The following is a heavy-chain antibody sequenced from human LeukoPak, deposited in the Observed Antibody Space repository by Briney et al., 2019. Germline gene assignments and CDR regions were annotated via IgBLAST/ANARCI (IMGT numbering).Heavy chain of an antibody. Sequence: PGGSLRLSCAASGFTFSSYAMHWVRQAPGKGLEWVAVISYDGSNKYYADSVKGRFTISRDNSKNTLYLQMNSLRAEDTAVYYCARDYDFWSGYLWWGQGTLVTVSS. CDR2: ISYDGSNK. V-gene: IGHV3-30-3*01. CDR3: ARDYDFWSGYLW. J-gene: IGHJ4*02. CDR1: GFTFSSYA. D-gene: IGHD3-3*01.